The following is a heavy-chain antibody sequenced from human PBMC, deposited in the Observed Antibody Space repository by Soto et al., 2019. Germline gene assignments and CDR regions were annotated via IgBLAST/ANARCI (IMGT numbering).Heavy chain of an antibody. CDR3: ARWAIRPFGGLIGPCAI. CDR2: INAANGNT. Sequence: QVQLVQSGAEEKKPGASVKVSCETSGYTFTAYAIHWVCQAPGQTLEWMGWINAANGNTRSAQKFQPRLTLTGNTTASTAYMDLSSLRIEDTAVYYCARWAIRPFGGLIGPCAIWGQGNLVAFSS. D-gene: IGHD3-16*02. V-gene: IGHV1-3*05. J-gene: IGHJ4*02. CDR1: GYTFTAYA.